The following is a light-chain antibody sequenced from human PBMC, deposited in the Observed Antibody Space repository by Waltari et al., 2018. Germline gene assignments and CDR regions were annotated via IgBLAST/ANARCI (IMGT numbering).Light chain of an antibody. CDR2: DVN. V-gene: IGLV2-14*03. CDR1: NTDLDNFNF. CDR3: CSFTTRRTYV. J-gene: IGLJ1*01. Sequence: SALTQPASVSASPGQSIAISCTATNTDLDNFNFVSWYQQYPGEAASLLIYDVNVRASGISNRFSGSKSGNPASLTISGLQAEDEADYYCCSFTTRRTYVFGTGTKVTVL.